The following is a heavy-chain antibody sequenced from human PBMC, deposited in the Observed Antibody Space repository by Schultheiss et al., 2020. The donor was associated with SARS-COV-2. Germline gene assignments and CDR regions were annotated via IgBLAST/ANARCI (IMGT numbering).Heavy chain of an antibody. CDR3: ARGYATQLWLLTVAFDY. Sequence: SETLSLTCTVSGGSISSSSYYWGWIRQPPGKGLEWIGSIYYSGSTYYNPSLKSRVTISVDTSKNQFSLKLSSVTAADTAVYYCARGYATQLWLLTVAFDYWGQGTLVTVSS. V-gene: IGHV4-39*01. D-gene: IGHD5-18*01. CDR1: GGSISSSSYY. J-gene: IGHJ4*02. CDR2: IYYSGST.